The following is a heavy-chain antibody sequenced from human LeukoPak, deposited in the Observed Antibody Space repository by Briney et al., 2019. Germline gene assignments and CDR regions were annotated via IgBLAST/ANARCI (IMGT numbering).Heavy chain of an antibody. CDR3: ARHARSDYANAKFDY. V-gene: IGHV4-4*09. Sequence: SETLSFTCTVSGDSISTYYWSWIRQPPGKGLEWIGYISASVYTNYNPSLTSRVTMSVDTSKNQFSLKLSSVAAADTAVYYCARHARSDYANAKFDYWGQGALVTVSS. CDR2: ISASVYT. CDR1: GDSISTYY. D-gene: IGHD4-17*01. J-gene: IGHJ4*02.